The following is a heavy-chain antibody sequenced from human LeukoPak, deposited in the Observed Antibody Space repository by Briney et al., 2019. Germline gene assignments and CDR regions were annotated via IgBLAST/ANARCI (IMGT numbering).Heavy chain of an antibody. J-gene: IGHJ4*02. CDR1: GLTFSSYG. CDR3: ARDLSDGVVTAIAHY. Sequence: GKSLRLSCAASGLTFSSYGIHWVRQAPGKGLEWVAVMWYDGTNKYYGDSVKGRFTISRDNSKNTPYLQMNRLIAEDTAVEYCARDLSDGVVTAIAHYWGQGTLVTVSS. V-gene: IGHV3-33*01. D-gene: IGHD2-21*02. CDR2: MWYDGTNK.